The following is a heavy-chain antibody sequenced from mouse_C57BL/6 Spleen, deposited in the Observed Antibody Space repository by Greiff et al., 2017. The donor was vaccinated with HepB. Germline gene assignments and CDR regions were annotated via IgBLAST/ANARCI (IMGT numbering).Heavy chain of an antibody. V-gene: IGHV1-50*01. Sequence: VQLQQPGAELVKPGASVKLSCKASGYTFTSYWMQWVKQRPGQGLEWIGEIDPSDSYTNYNQKFKGKATLTVDTSSSTAYMQLSSLTSEDSAVYYCARDSPLAYGGQGTLVTVSA. CDR1: GYTFTSYW. CDR2: IDPSDSYT. CDR3: ARDSPLAY. J-gene: IGHJ3*01.